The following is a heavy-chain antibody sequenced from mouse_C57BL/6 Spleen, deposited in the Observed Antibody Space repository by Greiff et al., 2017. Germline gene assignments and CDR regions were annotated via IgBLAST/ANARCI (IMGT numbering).Heavy chain of an antibody. J-gene: IGHJ2*01. Sequence: EVKLMESGGRLVKPGGSLKLSCAASGFTFSSYAMSWVRQTPEKRLEWVATISDGGSYTYYPDNVKGRFTISRDNAKNNLYLQMSHLQSEDTAMYYCARVQLLAFDYWGQGTTLTVSS. V-gene: IGHV5-4*03. CDR2: ISDGGSYT. CDR3: ARVQLLAFDY. CDR1: GFTFSSYA. D-gene: IGHD1-1*02.